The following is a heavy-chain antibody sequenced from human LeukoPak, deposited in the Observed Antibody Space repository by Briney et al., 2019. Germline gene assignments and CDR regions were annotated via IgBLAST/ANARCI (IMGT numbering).Heavy chain of an antibody. CDR1: GGSISSGGYS. V-gene: IGHV4-30-2*01. Sequence: SQTLSLTCADSGGSISSGGYSWSWIRQPPGKGLEWIGCIYHSGSTYYNPSLKSRVTISVDRSKNQFSLKLSTVTAADTAVYYCARLLRRLGYFDYWGQGTLVTVSS. J-gene: IGHJ4*02. CDR3: ARLLRRLGYFDY. D-gene: IGHD1-26*01. CDR2: IYHSGST.